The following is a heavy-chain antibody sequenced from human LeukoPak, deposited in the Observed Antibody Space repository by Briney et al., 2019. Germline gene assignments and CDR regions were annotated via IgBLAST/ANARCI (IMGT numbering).Heavy chain of an antibody. CDR3: ARDGGSSWYPKPNYFDY. CDR2: IFPSGGEI. CDR1: GFTFSTFA. J-gene: IGHJ4*02. V-gene: IGHV3-23*01. D-gene: IGHD6-13*01. Sequence: GGSLRLSCAASGFTFSTFAMIWVRQPPGKGLEWVSSIFPSGGEIHYADSVRGRFTISRDNSKSTLSLQMNSLRAEDTAVYYCARDGGSSWYPKPNYFDYWGQGTLVTVSS.